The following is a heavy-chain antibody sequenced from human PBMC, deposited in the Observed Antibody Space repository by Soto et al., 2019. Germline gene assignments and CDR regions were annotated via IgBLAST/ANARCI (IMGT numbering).Heavy chain of an antibody. Sequence: EVQLVESGGGLVKPGGSLRLSCAASGFTFSSYRMNWVHQAPGKGLEWVSSISSSSSYIYYADSVKGRFTISRDNAKNSLYLQMNSLRAEDTAVYYCASGPRAIRSLFYGMDVWGQGTTVTVSS. V-gene: IGHV3-21*01. CDR2: ISSSSSYI. CDR3: ASGPRAIRSLFYGMDV. J-gene: IGHJ6*02. D-gene: IGHD4-17*01. CDR1: GFTFSSYR.